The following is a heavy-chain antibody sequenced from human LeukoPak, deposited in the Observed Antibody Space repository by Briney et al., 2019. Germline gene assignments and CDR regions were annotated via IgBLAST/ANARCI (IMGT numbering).Heavy chain of an antibody. Sequence: SETLSLTCTVSGGSISSSSYYWNWIRQPPGKGLEWIGYIYYSGSTNYNPSLKSRVTISLDTSKNQFSLNLTSVTAADTAVYYCARFTPQGYGWGGYNRFDPWGQGTLVTVSS. V-gene: IGHV4-61*01. CDR1: GGSISSSSYY. CDR3: ARFTPQGYGWGGYNRFDP. J-gene: IGHJ5*02. D-gene: IGHD3-16*01. CDR2: IYYSGST.